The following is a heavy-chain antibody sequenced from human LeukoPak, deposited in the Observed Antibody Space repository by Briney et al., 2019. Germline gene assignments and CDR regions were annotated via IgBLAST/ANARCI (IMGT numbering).Heavy chain of an antibody. CDR2: INTDTGNP. V-gene: IGHV7-4-1*02. Sequence: ASVKVSCKASGYTFTTYAMIWVRQAPGQGLEWMGWINTDTGNPTYAQGFTGRFVFSLVTSVNTAYLQISSLKAADTAVYYCARDSGFGELDAPGYWGQGTLVTVSS. CDR1: GYTFTTYA. CDR3: ARDSGFGELDAPGY. J-gene: IGHJ4*02. D-gene: IGHD3-10*01.